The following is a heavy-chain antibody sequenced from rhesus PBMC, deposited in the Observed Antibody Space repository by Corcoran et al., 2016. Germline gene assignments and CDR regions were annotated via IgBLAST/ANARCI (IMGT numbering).Heavy chain of an antibody. D-gene: IGHD1-44*01. CDR2: IYVSGGGT. V-gene: IGHV4-106*01. CDR1: GVSISYDYY. CDR3: TRESGIIPVDY. Sequence: QLQLQESGPGLVKPSETLSLTCAVSGVSISYDYYWSWIRQPPGKGLEWIGYIYVSGGGTNSNPSLKNRVTNSIDTSKNQYSLKLSSVTAAGTAVYYCTRESGIIPVDYWGQGVLVTVSS. J-gene: IGHJ4*01.